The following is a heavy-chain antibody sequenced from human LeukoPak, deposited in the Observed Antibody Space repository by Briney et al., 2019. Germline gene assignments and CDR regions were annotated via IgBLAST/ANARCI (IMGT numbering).Heavy chain of an antibody. J-gene: IGHJ4*02. CDR2: IKQDGSEM. CDR3: TRMLWRSRPFDY. V-gene: IGHV3-7*01. Sequence: PGGSLRLSCAASGFTFSSYWISWVRQAPGEGLEWVANIKQDGSEMWYVDSVKGRFPISRDNAKNSVDLQMNSLRAEDTAVYYCTRMLWRSRPFDYWGQGILVIVSS. D-gene: IGHD2-2*01. CDR1: GFTFSSYW.